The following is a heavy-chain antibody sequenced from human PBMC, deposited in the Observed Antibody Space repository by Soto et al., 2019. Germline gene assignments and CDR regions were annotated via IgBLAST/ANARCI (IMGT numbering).Heavy chain of an antibody. CDR3: ARGRGDFDA. J-gene: IGHJ5*02. V-gene: IGHV4-34*01. CDR2: INHSGNT. CDR1: GASLSDNY. D-gene: IGHD2-21*01. Sequence: QVHLQQWGAGLLKPSETLSLTCAVYGASLSDNYCNWLRQPPGEGLEWSGEINHSGNTNYNPSLRSWFTMSIDSSKNQLSLNLRSVSAADTAVYYCARGRGDFDAWGQGTPVTVSA.